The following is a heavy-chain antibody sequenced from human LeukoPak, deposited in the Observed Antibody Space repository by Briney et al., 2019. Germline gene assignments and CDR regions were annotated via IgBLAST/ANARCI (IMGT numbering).Heavy chain of an antibody. D-gene: IGHD3-22*01. CDR1: GGSIRSYY. V-gene: IGHV4-59*12. Sequence: SETLSLTCTVSGGSIRSYYWSWIRQPPGKGLEWIGYIYNSGSTNYNPSLKSRVTISVDTSKNQFSLKLSSVTAADTAVYYCARDSRSGYYPFDYWGQGTLVTVSS. J-gene: IGHJ4*02. CDR2: IYNSGST. CDR3: ARDSRSGYYPFDY.